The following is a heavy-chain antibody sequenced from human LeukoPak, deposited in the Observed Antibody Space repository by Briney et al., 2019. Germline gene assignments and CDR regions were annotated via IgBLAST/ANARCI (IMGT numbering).Heavy chain of an antibody. CDR2: IFWDDDK. CDR3: GHSRQLACFDY. J-gene: IGHJ4*02. D-gene: IGHD6-13*01. Sequence: SGPTLVNPTQPLTLTCTFSGFSLSTSGVGVGWIRQPPGKALEWLTLIFWDDDKRYSPSLKSRLTITKDTSKNQVVLTMTNMDPVDTATYYCGHSRQLACFDYWGQGTLVTVSS. CDR1: GFSLSTSGVG. V-gene: IGHV2-5*02.